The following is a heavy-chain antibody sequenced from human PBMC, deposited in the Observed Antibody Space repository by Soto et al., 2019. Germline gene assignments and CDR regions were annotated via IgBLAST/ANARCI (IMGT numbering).Heavy chain of an antibody. CDR1: GFSFSDYY. D-gene: IGHD1-26*01. CDR3: ANLAKNYYHYMDV. Sequence: PGGSLRLSCAASGFSFSDYYMSWIRQAPGKGLEWVSLISTSGSSTDYADSVKGRFNISRDNAKNSLSLLMNSLRAEDTAVYYCANLAKNYYHYMDVWGKGTTVTVSS. J-gene: IGHJ6*03. CDR2: ISTSGSST. V-gene: IGHV3-11*01.